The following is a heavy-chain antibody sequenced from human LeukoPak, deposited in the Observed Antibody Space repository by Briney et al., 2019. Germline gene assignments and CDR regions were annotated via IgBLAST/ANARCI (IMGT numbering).Heavy chain of an antibody. CDR2: IKQDGSEK. CDR3: AGGMGYITDY. V-gene: IGHV3-7*01. CDR1: GFTFSDYW. D-gene: IGHD1-1*01. Sequence: GGSLRLSCVASGFTFSDYWMNWVRQAPGKGLEWVANIKQDGSEKNYVNSVEGRFTISRDNARNSVYLQMNGLRDDDTAVYYCAGGMGYITDYWGQGILVTVSS. J-gene: IGHJ4*02.